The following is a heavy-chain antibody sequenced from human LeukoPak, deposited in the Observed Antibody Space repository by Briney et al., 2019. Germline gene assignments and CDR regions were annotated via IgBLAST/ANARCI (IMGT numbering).Heavy chain of an antibody. J-gene: IGHJ4*02. D-gene: IGHD1-26*01. Sequence: ASVKVSCKVSGYTLTELSMYSVRQAPGKGVEWMGGFDPEDSETIYARKFQDRVNMTEDTSTDSAYMELSSLRSEDTTVYYCAVGATKDFDYWGQGTLVTVSS. CDR2: FDPEDSET. CDR1: GYTLTELS. V-gene: IGHV1-24*01. CDR3: AVGATKDFDY.